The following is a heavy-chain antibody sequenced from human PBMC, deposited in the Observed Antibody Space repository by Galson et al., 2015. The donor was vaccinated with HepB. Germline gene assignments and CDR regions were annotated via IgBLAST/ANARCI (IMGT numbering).Heavy chain of an antibody. CDR3: ASTRQDYDFWSGYYWWFDP. V-gene: IGHV1-8*01. CDR1: GYTFTSYD. Sequence: SVKVSCKASGYTFTSYDINWVRQATGQGLEWMGWMNPNSGNTGYAQKFQGRVTMTRNTSISTAYMELSTLRSEDTAVYYCASTRQDYDFWSGYYWWFDPWDQGTLVTVSS. D-gene: IGHD3-3*01. CDR2: MNPNSGNT. J-gene: IGHJ5*02.